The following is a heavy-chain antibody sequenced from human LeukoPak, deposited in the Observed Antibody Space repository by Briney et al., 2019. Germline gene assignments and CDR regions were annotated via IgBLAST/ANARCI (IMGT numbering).Heavy chain of an antibody. V-gene: IGHV1-46*01. CDR3: ARDQVGASLDY. CDR2: ISPSGGGT. J-gene: IGHJ4*02. Sequence: ASVKVSCKASGYTFTSYYMHWVRQAPGQGLEWMGIISPSGGGTTYAQKFQGRVTMTRDMSTSTVYMEVSSLKSEDTAVYYCARDQVGASLDYWSQGTLVTVSS. D-gene: IGHD1-26*01. CDR1: GYTFTSYY.